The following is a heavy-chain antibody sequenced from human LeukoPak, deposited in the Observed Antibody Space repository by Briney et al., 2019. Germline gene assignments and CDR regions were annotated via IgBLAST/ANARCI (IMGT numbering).Heavy chain of an antibody. D-gene: IGHD3-10*01. V-gene: IGHV3-48*03. CDR3: ARGSYYYGSGSRDPFDI. Sequence: GGSLRLSCAASGFSFSSYEMNWVRQAPGKGLEWVSYISTGGHTIYYADSVKGRFTISRDNVKNSLYLQMNSLRAEDTAIYYCARGSYYYGSGSRDPFDIWGQGTMVTVSS. J-gene: IGHJ3*02. CDR1: GFSFSSYE. CDR2: ISTGGHTI.